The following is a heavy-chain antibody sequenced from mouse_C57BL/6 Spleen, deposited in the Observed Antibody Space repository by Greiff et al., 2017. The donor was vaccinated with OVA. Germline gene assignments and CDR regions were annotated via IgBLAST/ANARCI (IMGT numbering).Heavy chain of an antibody. Sequence: EVKLQESGAELVRPGASVKLSCTASGFNIKDYYMHWVKQRPEQGLEWIGRIDPEDGDTEYAPKFQGKATMTADTSSNTAYLQLSSLTSEDTAVYYCTIYGNSYAMDYWGQGTSVTVSS. CDR1: GFNIKDYY. CDR2: IDPEDGDT. J-gene: IGHJ4*01. CDR3: TIYGNSYAMDY. V-gene: IGHV14-1*01. D-gene: IGHD2-1*01.